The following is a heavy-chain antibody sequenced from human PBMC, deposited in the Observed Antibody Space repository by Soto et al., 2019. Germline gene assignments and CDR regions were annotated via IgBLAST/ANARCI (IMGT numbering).Heavy chain of an antibody. V-gene: IGHV3-74*01. D-gene: IGHD6-19*01. J-gene: IGHJ6*03. CDR2: INSDGSST. CDR1: GFTFSSYW. Sequence: PGGSLRLSCAASGFTFSSYWMHWVRQAPGKGLVWVSRINSDGSSTSYADSVKGRFTISRDNAKNTLYLQMNSLRAEDMAVYYCARAVADDYYYYYMDVWGKGTTVTVSS. CDR3: ARAVADDYYYYYMDV.